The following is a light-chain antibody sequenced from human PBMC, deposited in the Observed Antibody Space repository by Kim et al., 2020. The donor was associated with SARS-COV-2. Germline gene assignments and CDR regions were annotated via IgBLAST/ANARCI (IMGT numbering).Light chain of an antibody. CDR2: GKN. V-gene: IGLV3-19*01. CDR3: NSRDSSGNHYV. J-gene: IGLJ1*01. CDR1: SPRSYY. Sequence: VALGQTVRITCQGDSPRSYYASWYQQKPGQAPVLVIYGKNNRPSGIPDRFSGSSSGNTASLTITGAQAEDEADYYCNSRDSSGNHYVFGTGTKVT.